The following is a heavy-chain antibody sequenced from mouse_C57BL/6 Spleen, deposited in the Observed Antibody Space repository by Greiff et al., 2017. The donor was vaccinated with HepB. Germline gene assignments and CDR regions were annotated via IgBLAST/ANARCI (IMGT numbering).Heavy chain of an antibody. J-gene: IGHJ4*01. CDR2: IYPGDGDT. CDR3: ARRVGPYAMDY. D-gene: IGHD1-1*02. V-gene: IGHV1-80*01. Sequence: VQLQQSGAELVKPGASVKISCKASGYAFSSYWMNWVKQRPGKGLEWIGQIYPGDGDTNYNGKFKGKATLTADKSSSTAYMQLSSLTSEDYAVYFCARRVGPYAMDYWGQGTSVTVSS. CDR1: GYAFSSYW.